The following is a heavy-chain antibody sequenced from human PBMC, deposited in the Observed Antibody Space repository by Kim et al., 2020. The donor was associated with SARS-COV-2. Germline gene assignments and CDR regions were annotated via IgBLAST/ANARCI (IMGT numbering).Heavy chain of an antibody. Sequence: GGSLRLSCAVSGFSFSTFWMTWVRQPPGEGLEWVANINHDGSDKLYVASVKGRFTISRDNAKNLLYLQMNGLRAEDTAIYYCVKILAGYCGAFVYETFDSCGQGALSTDSS. CDR3: VKILAGYCGAFVYETFDS. D-gene: IGHD2-21*01. CDR2: INHDGSDK. CDR1: GFSFSTFW. J-gene: IGHJ4*02. V-gene: IGHV3-7*01.